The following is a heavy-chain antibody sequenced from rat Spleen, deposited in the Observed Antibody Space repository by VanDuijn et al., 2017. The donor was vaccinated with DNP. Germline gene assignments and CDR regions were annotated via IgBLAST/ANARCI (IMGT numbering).Heavy chain of an antibody. CDR2: ITSDGGST. Sequence: EVQLVESGGGLVQPGRSMKLSCAASGFTFGDYGMAWVLQSPTKGLDWVASITSDGGSTYYRDSVEGRFTISRDDAKSTLYLQMESLRSEDTATYYCAKEALRAPFDYWGQGIIVTVSS. V-gene: IGHV5-20*01. D-gene: IGHD3-1*01. CDR3: AKEALRAPFDY. CDR1: GFTFGDYG. J-gene: IGHJ2*01.